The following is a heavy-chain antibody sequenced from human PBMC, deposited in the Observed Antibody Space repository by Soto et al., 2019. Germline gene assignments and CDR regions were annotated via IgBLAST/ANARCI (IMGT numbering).Heavy chain of an antibody. J-gene: IGHJ6*02. Sequence: GSLRLSCAASGFTFSSYSMNWVRQAPGKGLEWVSYISSSSSTIYYADSVKGRLTISRDNAKNSLYLQMNSLRDEDTAVYYCAGEYYYDSSGYPHYYYYGMDVWGQGTTVTVSS. CDR1: GFTFSSYS. CDR2: ISSSSSTI. D-gene: IGHD3-22*01. CDR3: AGEYYYDSSGYPHYYYYGMDV. V-gene: IGHV3-48*02.